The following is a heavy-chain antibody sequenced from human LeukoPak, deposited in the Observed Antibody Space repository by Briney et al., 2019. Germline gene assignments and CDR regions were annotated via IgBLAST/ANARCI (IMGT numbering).Heavy chain of an antibody. CDR3: ARVVVGAWFDAFDI. J-gene: IGHJ3*02. D-gene: IGHD1-26*01. CDR1: GYTFTSYD. Sequence: ASVNVSCKASGYTFTSYDINWVRQAPGQGLEWMGWMNPNSGNTGYAQKFQGRVTMTRNTSISTAYMELSSLRSEDTAVYYCARVVVGAWFDAFDIWGQGTMVTVSS. V-gene: IGHV1-8*01. CDR2: MNPNSGNT.